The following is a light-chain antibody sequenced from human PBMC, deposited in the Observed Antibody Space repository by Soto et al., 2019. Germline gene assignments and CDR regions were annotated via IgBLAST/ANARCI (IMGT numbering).Light chain of an antibody. CDR2: GAS. Sequence: EIVLTQSPGTLSLSPGERATLSCRASQSVSSSYLAWYQQKPGQAPRLLIYGASSRATGIPDRFSGSGSGTDFTLTISRLEPEDFALYYCQQYGSSPWPFGQGTKLEIK. CDR3: QQYGSSPWP. J-gene: IGKJ2*01. V-gene: IGKV3-20*01. CDR1: QSVSSSY.